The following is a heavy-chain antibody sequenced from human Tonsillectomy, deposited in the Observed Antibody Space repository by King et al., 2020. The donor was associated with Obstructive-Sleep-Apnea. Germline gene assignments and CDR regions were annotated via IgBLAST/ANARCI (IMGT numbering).Heavy chain of an antibody. Sequence: VQLVESGGGLVQPGGSLRLSCAASGFTFSSYTIAWVRQAPGRELGWVSAMSGRSGDTYNADSVKGRFTISRDNSENTLYLQMNSLRPEDTAVYYCSKSIIEVAGSFDHWGQGTLVTVSS. V-gene: IGHV3-23*04. D-gene: IGHD6-19*01. CDR2: MSGRSGDT. J-gene: IGHJ4*02. CDR1: GFTFSSYT. CDR3: SKSIIEVAGSFDH.